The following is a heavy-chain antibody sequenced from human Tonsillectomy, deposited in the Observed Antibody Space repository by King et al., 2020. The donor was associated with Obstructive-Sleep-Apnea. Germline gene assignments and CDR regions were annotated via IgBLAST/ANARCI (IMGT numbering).Heavy chain of an antibody. CDR2: ISYDGSNK. J-gene: IGHJ4*02. Sequence: VQLVESGGGVVQPGRSLRLSCAASGFTFSSYAMHWVRQAPGKGLEWVAVISYDGSNKYYADAVKGRFTISRDNSKNTLYLQMNSLRAEDTAVYYCARDLSYDSSGYLDYWGQGTLVTVSS. V-gene: IGHV3-30-3*01. CDR3: ARDLSYDSSGYLDY. D-gene: IGHD3-22*01. CDR1: GFTFSSYA.